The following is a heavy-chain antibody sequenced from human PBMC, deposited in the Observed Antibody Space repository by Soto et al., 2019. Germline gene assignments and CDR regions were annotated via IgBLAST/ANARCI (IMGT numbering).Heavy chain of an antibody. CDR2: LDGAGGST. CDR3: AAPRDEYGSGVSWFTYGMDI. D-gene: IGHD3-10*01. CDR1: GGSISSSGY. J-gene: IGHJ6*02. Sequence: ETLSLTCSVSGGSISSSGYYCTWIRQHPGRGLEWVASLDGAGGSTYYAESVRGRFSISRDNSQNTLFLQMKRLTVDDTAIYYCAAPRDEYGSGVSWFTYGMDIWGQGTTVTVSS. V-gene: IGHV3-23*01.